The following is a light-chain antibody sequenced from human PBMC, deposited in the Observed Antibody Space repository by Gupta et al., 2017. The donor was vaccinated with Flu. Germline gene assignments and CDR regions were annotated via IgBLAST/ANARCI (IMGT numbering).Light chain of an antibody. CDR3: YSAADNNGV. J-gene: IGLJ3*02. CDR1: VLAKKY. V-gene: IGLV3-27*01. CDR2: KDS. Sequence: SYELTQPSSVSVSPGQTARITCSGDVLAKKYVRWFQQKPGQAPLLVIYKDSERPSGNPERFSGSSSGTTVILTISGTQVEDETDYYCYSAADNNGVFGGGTKLTAL.